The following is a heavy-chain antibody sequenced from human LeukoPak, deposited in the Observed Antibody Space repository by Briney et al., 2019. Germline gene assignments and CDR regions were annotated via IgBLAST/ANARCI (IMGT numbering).Heavy chain of an antibody. D-gene: IGHD6-19*01. CDR3: ARDSPPRQQWLVDYFDY. CDR2: INAGNGNT. Sequence: ASVKVSCKASGYTFTSYAMHWVRQAPGQRLEWMGWINAGNGNTKYSQKFQGRVTITRDTSASTAYMELSSLRSEDTAVYYCARDSPPRQQWLVDYFDYWGQGTLVTVSS. V-gene: IGHV1-3*01. J-gene: IGHJ4*02. CDR1: GYTFTSYA.